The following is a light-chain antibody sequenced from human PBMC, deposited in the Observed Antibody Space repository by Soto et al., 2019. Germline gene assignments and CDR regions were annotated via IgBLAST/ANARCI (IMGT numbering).Light chain of an antibody. CDR2: GAS. V-gene: IGKV3D-15*01. J-gene: IGKJ1*01. CDR3: QQYNNWPQT. Sequence: EIVMTQSPATLSVSPGERATLSCRASQSVNIYLAWYQQKPGQAPRLLIFGASSRATGIPARFSGSGSGTELTISISRLEPEDFEVYYCQQYNNWPQTFGQGTKVDIK. CDR1: QSVNIY.